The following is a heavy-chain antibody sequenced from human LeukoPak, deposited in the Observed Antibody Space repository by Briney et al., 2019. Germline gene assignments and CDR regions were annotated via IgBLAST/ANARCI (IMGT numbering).Heavy chain of an antibody. CDR2: IYYSGST. J-gene: IGHJ4*02. V-gene: IGHV4-39*07. Sequence: SETLSLTCTVSGGSISSSSYYWGWIRQPPGKGLEWIGSIYYSGSTYYNLSLKSRVTISVDTSKNQFSLKLSSVTAADTAVYYCARDQGIAARRIYFDYWGQGTLVTVSS. D-gene: IGHD6-6*01. CDR1: GGSISSSSYY. CDR3: ARDQGIAARRIYFDY.